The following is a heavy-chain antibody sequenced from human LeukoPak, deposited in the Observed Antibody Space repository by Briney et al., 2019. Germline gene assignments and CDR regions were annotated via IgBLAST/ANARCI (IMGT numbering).Heavy chain of an antibody. CDR2: SSSSGSII. V-gene: IGHV3-48*03. CDR1: GFTFSSYG. Sequence: GGSLRLSCAASGFTFSSYGMNWVRQAPGKGLEWISYSSSSGSIIYYADPVKGRFTISRDNTKNSLYLHMNSLRAEDTAVYYCARGYSGSYLRPVDYWGQGTLVTVSS. D-gene: IGHD1-26*01. J-gene: IGHJ4*02. CDR3: ARGYSGSYLRPVDY.